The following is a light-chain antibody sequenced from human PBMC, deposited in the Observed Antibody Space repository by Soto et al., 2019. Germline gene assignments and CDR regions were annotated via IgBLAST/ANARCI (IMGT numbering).Light chain of an antibody. V-gene: IGLV2-23*01. Sequence: QSALTQPASVSGSPGQSITISCTGTSSDVGSYIFVSWFQQHPGKAPKLMIYEGSKRPSGVSNRFSGSKSGNTASLTISGLQAEDEADYYCCSYAGSSTYVFGTGTKVTVL. CDR2: EGS. CDR1: SSDVGSYIF. J-gene: IGLJ1*01. CDR3: CSYAGSSTYV.